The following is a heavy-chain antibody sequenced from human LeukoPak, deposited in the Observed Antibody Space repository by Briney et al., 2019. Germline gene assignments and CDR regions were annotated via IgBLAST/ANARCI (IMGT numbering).Heavy chain of an antibody. Sequence: SETLSLTCAAYGGSFSGYYWSWIRQPPGKGLEWIGEINHSGSTNYNPSLKSRVTISVDTSKNQFSLKLSSVTAADTAVYYCARVRGNYYYDSSGYPRVHSFDIWGQGTMVTVSS. D-gene: IGHD3-22*01. J-gene: IGHJ3*02. CDR3: ARVRGNYYYDSSGYPRVHSFDI. V-gene: IGHV4-34*01. CDR2: INHSGST. CDR1: GGSFSGYY.